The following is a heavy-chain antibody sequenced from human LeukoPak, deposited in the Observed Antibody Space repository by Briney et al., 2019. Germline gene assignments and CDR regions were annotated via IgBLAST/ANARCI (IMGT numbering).Heavy chain of an antibody. D-gene: IGHD6-13*01. CDR2: IYSGGST. Sequence: GGSLRLSCAASGFTVSSNYMSWVRQAPGKGLEWVSVIYSGGSTYYADSVKGRFTISRDNSKNTLYLQMNSLRAEDTAVYYCAIIAAAGIYGVNFDYWGQGTLVTVSS. J-gene: IGHJ4*02. CDR1: GFTVSSNY. CDR3: AIIAAAGIYGVNFDY. V-gene: IGHV3-53*01.